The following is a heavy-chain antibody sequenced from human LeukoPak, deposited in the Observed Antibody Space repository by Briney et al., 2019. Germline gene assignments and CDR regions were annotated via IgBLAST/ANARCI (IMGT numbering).Heavy chain of an antibody. D-gene: IGHD3-16*02. V-gene: IGHV3-21*01. Sequence: GGSLRLSCAASGFTFNSYSMNWVRQAPGKGLEWVSSISGSNSYIYYADSMKGRFTISRDNSKNTLYLQMNSLRAEDTAVYYCAKDYRIADLYYFDYWGQGTLVTVSS. CDR3: AKDYRIADLYYFDY. CDR2: ISGSNSYI. CDR1: GFTFNSYS. J-gene: IGHJ4*02.